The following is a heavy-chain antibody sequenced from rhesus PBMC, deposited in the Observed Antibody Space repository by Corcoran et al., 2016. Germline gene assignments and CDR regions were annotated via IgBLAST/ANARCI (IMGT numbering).Heavy chain of an antibody. Sequence: QLQLQESGPGLVKPLETLSLTCAASGCPISSNYWSCIRQAPGKCLAWIGYIYGSGSSTNYNPSLKSRVTLSGETSKNQLSLKLSSVTAADTAVYYCARHERASWSAYNSLDVWGRGVLVTVSS. CDR3: ARHERASWSAYNSLDV. J-gene: IGHJ5-2*02. D-gene: IGHD6-13*01. V-gene: IGHV4S11*01. CDR1: GCPISSNY. CDR2: IYGSGSST.